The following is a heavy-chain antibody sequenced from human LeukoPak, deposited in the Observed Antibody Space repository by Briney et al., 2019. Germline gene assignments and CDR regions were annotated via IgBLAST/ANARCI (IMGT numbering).Heavy chain of an antibody. V-gene: IGHV3-23*01. D-gene: IGHD1-14*01. CDR1: GFTFTVYA. CDR3: ARDSFETDIDY. J-gene: IGHJ4*02. CDR2: ISASGGGT. Sequence: GGSLRLSCTASGFTFTVYAITWVRQAPGKGLEWVSTISASGGGTYYADSVKGRFTVSGDNSKNTHYLQMSGLRAEDTTVYYCARDSFETDIDYWGQGTLVTVSS.